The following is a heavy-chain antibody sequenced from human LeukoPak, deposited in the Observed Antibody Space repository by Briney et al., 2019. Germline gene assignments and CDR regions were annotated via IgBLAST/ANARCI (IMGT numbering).Heavy chain of an antibody. CDR1: GFTFSTYG. CDR3: ARDARMPVPGPDYFDY. V-gene: IGHV3-33*01. CDR2: IWNDGSKK. Sequence: GGSLRLPCAASGFTFSTYGMHWVRQAPGKGLEWGALIWNDGSKKYYADSVEGRFTVSREQSKNTLYLEMNSLRAEDTGVYYCARDARMPVPGPDYFDYWGQGTLVTVSS. J-gene: IGHJ4*02. D-gene: IGHD6-19*01.